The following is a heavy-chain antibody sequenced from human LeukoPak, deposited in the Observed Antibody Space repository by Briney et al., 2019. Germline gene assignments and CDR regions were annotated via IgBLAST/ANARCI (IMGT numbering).Heavy chain of an antibody. V-gene: IGHV1-2*02. D-gene: IGHD6-13*01. CDR1: GYTFTGYY. J-gene: IGHJ6*04. CDR3: ARERCSSSPACPMDV. Sequence: ASVKVSCKASGYTFTGYYMHWVRQAPGQGLEWMGWINPNSGGTNYAQKFQGRVTMTRDTSISTAYMELSRLRSDDTAVYYCARERCSSSPACPMDVWGKGTTVTVSS. CDR2: INPNSGGT.